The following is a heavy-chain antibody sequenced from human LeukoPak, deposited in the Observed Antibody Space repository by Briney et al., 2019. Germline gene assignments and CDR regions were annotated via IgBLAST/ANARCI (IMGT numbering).Heavy chain of an antibody. D-gene: IGHD3-22*01. J-gene: IGHJ4*02. CDR3: ARVRKDYYDSSGYPDY. V-gene: IGHV1-18*01. CDR2: ITPYNGNT. Sequence: GASVKISCKASGGTFSSYGISWVRQAPGQGLEWMAWITPYNGNTNYAQKLQGRVTMTTDTSTSTAYMELRSLRSDDTAVYYCARVRKDYYDSSGYPDYWGQGTLVTVSS. CDR1: GGTFSSYG.